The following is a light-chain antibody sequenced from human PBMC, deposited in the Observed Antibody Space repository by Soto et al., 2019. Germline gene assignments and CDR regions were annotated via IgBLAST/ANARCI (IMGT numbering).Light chain of an antibody. CDR3: HHYNTYST. V-gene: IGKV1-5*03. CDR1: QTISSW. J-gene: IGKJ1*01. CDR2: AAS. Sequence: DIQMTQSPSTLSGSVGDRITITCRASQTISSWLAWYQQKPGKAPKLLIYAASSLESGVPSRFSGSGSGTEFTLTISSLQPDDFATYYCHHYNTYSTFGQGTKVDIK.